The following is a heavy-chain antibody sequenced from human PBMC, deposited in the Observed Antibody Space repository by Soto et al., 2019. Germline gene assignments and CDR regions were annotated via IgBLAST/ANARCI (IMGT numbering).Heavy chain of an antibody. V-gene: IGHV3-21*01. Sequence: EVQLVESGGGLVKPGGSLRLSCAASGFTFSSYSMNWVRQAAGKGLEWVSSISSSSSYIYYADSVKGRFTISRDNAKNSLYLQMNSRRAEDTAVYYCARDPEYSSSWSTSNFSYWGQGTLVTVSS. D-gene: IGHD6-13*01. CDR2: ISSSSSYI. CDR3: ARDPEYSSSWSTSNFSY. CDR1: GFTFSSYS. J-gene: IGHJ4*02.